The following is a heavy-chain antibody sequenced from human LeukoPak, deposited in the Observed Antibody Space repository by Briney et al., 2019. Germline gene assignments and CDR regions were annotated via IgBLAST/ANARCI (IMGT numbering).Heavy chain of an antibody. D-gene: IGHD3-22*01. CDR2: ISGTGGST. V-gene: IGHV3-23*01. Sequence: GGSLRLSCAASGFTFSSYAMSWVRQAPGKGLEWVSGISGTGGSTYYADSVKGRFTISRDNSKNTLYLQMNSLRAEDTAVYYCARSNYYDSSGYYYGGNYWGQGTLVTVSS. CDR1: GFTFSSYA. CDR3: ARSNYYDSSGYYYGGNY. J-gene: IGHJ4*02.